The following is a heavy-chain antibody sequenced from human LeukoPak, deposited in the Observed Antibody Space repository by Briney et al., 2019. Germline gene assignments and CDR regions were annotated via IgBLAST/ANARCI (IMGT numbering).Heavy chain of an antibody. V-gene: IGHV5-51*01. Sequence: GESLKISCKGSGYTFADYWIGWVRQMPGTGLEWMGIIHPGDSHIRYRPSFQGQLTISADKSISTAYLQWSSLKASDTAMYYCARGPLRYFDYLTMSPWGQGTLVTVSS. CDR2: IHPGDSHI. J-gene: IGHJ4*02. D-gene: IGHD3-9*01. CDR3: ARGPLRYFDYLTMSP. CDR1: GYTFADYW.